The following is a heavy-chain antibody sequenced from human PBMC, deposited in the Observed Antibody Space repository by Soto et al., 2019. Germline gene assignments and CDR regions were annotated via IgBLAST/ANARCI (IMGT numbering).Heavy chain of an antibody. V-gene: IGHV3-30-3*01. J-gene: IGHJ4*02. CDR3: ARDSPGIAAAGTFFVY. CDR1: GFTFSSYA. CDR2: ISYDGSNK. D-gene: IGHD6-13*01. Sequence: GGYLRLSCAASGFTFSSYAMHWVRQAPGKGLEWVAVISYDGSNKYYADSVKGRFTISRDNSKNTLYLQMNSLRAEDTAVYYCARDSPGIAAAGTFFVYWGQGPPVTVS.